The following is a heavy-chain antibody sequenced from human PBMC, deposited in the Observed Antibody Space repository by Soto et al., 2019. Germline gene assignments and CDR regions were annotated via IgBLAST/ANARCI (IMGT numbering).Heavy chain of an antibody. CDR3: ARSYYDFWSGYGWPVGY. Sequence: PGGSLRLSCAASGFTFSSYAMNWVRQAPGKGLEWVSAISGSGGSTYYADSVKGRFTISRDNSKNTLYLQMNSLRAEDTAVYYCARSYYDFWSGYGWPVGYCGQGTLGTVSS. V-gene: IGHV3-23*01. J-gene: IGHJ4*02. CDR1: GFTFSSYA. D-gene: IGHD3-3*01. CDR2: ISGSGGST.